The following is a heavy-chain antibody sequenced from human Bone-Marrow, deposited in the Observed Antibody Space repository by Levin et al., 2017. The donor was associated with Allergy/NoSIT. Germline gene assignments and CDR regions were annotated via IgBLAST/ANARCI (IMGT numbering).Heavy chain of an antibody. CDR1: GYTFTAFY. CDR3: HIGAGGTDY. J-gene: IGHJ4*02. Sequence: AASVKVSCKASGYTFTAFYMHWVRQAPGQGLEWVGWVNPDNGDTKFAQKFQGRVTLTTDTSVSTAYLELGRLTAGDRAVYYGHIGAGGTDYWGPGTLVTVSS. D-gene: IGHD2-21*01. V-gene: IGHV1-2*02. CDR2: VNPDNGDT.